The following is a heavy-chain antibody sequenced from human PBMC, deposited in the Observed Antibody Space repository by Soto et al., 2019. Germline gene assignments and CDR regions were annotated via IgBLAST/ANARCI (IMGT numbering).Heavy chain of an antibody. D-gene: IGHD3-10*01. J-gene: IGHJ4*02. CDR2: ISDYNGNT. CDR1: GYTFTSYG. Sequence: QVQLVQSGAEVKKPGASVKVSCKASGYTFTSYGISWVRQAPGQGLERMGWISDYNGNTNYAQKLQGRVTMTTDTSTSTAYMELRSLRSDDTAVYYCAGDFRYYGSGSPYPAGYWGQGTLVTVSS. V-gene: IGHV1-18*01. CDR3: AGDFRYYGSGSPYPAGY.